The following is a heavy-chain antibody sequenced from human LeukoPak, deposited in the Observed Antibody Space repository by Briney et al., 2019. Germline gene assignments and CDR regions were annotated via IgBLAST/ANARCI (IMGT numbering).Heavy chain of an antibody. Sequence: NPPETLSLTCAVYGGSFSDYYWTWIRQPPGKGLEWIGEINHSGSTNYSPSLKSRVTISVDTSKNQFSLKLTSVTAADTAVYYCARDATTTSYYYMDVWGKGTTVTVSS. CDR3: ARDATTTSYYYMDV. V-gene: IGHV4-34*01. D-gene: IGHD1-26*01. CDR2: INHSGST. J-gene: IGHJ6*03. CDR1: GGSFSDYY.